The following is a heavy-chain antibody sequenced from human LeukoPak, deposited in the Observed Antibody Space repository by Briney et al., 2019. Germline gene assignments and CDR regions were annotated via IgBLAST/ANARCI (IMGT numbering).Heavy chain of an antibody. J-gene: IGHJ5*02. Sequence: GGSLRLSSAASGFTFSSYAMSWVRQAPGKGLEWVSAISGSGGSTYYADSVKGRFTISRDNSKNTLYLQMNSLRAEDTAVYYCAKAIRGSSWEEVPWFDPWGQGTLVTVSS. V-gene: IGHV3-23*01. D-gene: IGHD6-13*01. CDR3: AKAIRGSSWEEVPWFDP. CDR1: GFTFSSYA. CDR2: ISGSGGST.